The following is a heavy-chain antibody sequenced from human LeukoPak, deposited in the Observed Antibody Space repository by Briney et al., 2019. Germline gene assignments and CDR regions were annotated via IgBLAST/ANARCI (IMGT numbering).Heavy chain of an antibody. Sequence: PSETLSLTCTVSGGSISSYYWSWIRQPPGKGLEWIGYIYYSGSTNYNPFLKSRVTISVDTSKNQFSLKLSSVTAADTAVYYCAREVGATGNFDYWGQGTLVTVSS. CDR3: AREVGATGNFDY. V-gene: IGHV4-59*01. D-gene: IGHD1-26*01. J-gene: IGHJ4*02. CDR2: IYYSGST. CDR1: GGSISSYY.